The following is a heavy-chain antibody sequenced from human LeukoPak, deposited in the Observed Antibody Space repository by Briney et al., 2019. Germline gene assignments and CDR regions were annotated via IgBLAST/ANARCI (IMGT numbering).Heavy chain of an antibody. CDR2: IYYSGST. V-gene: IGHV4-39*01. Sequence: SETLSLTCTVSGGPISSSSYYWGWFRQPPGRGLEWIGSIYYSGSTYYNPSLKSRVTISVDTSKNQFSLKLSSVTAADTAVYYCARQPYSSSTPFDYWGQGTLVTVSS. D-gene: IGHD6-6*01. J-gene: IGHJ4*02. CDR1: GGPISSSSYY. CDR3: ARQPYSSSTPFDY.